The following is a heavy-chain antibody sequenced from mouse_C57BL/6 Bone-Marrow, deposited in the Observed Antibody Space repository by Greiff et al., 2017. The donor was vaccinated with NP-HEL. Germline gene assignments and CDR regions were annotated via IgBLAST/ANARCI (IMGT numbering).Heavy chain of an antibody. J-gene: IGHJ4*01. CDR1: GFTFSDYG. CDR3: ARGNLYAMDY. CDR2: ISNLAYSI. Sequence: EVNLVESGGGLVQPGGSLKLSCAASGFTFSDYGMAWVRQAPRKGPEWVAFISNLAYSIYYADTVTGRFTISRENAKNTLYLEMSSLRSEDTAMYYCARGNLYAMDYWGQGTSVTVSS. V-gene: IGHV5-15*01.